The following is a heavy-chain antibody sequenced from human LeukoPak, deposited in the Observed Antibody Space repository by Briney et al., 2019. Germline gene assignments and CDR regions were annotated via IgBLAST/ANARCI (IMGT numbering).Heavy chain of an antibody. D-gene: IGHD6-19*01. J-gene: IGHJ4*02. Sequence: GGSLRLSSAASGFTFSSYSMNWVRQAPGKGPEWVSYISSSSSTIYYADSVKGRFTISRDNAKNSLYLQVNSLRAEDTAVYFCARGISNVAGRENFDNWGQGTLVTVSS. CDR3: ARGISNVAGRENFDN. V-gene: IGHV3-48*04. CDR1: GFTFSSYS. CDR2: ISSSSSTI.